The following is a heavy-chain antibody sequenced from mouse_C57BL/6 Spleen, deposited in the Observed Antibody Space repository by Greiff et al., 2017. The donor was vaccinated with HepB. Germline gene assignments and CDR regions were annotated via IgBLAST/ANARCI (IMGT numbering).Heavy chain of an antibody. V-gene: IGHV1-15*01. Sequence: QDQLQQSGAELVRPGASVTLSCKASGYTFTDYEMHWVKQTPVHGLEWIGAIDPETGGTAYNQKFKGKAILTADKSSSTAYMELRSLTSEDSAVYYCTRLPGGFDYWGQGTTLTVSS. CDR3: TRLPGGFDY. J-gene: IGHJ2*01. CDR1: GYTFTDYE. CDR2: IDPETGGT.